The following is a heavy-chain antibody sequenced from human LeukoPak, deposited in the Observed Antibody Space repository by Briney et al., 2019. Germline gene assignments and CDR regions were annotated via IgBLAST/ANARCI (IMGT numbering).Heavy chain of an antibody. Sequence: PGGSLRLSCAASGVTLSSYYMNWVRQAPGKGLEWVSSICSGSTYIYYADSVKGRFTISRDNAKNSLYLQMNSLRAEDTAVYYCARGSQCGVVGRDAFDIWGQGTVVTVSS. D-gene: IGHD3-3*01. CDR3: ARGSQCGVVGRDAFDI. J-gene: IGHJ3*02. CDR2: ICSGSTYI. V-gene: IGHV3-21*01. CDR1: GVTLSSYY.